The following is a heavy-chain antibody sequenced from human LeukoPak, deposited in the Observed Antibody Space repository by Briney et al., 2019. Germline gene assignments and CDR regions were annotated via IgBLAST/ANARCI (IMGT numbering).Heavy chain of an antibody. CDR2: ISGSGYTT. Sequence: PGGSLRLSCAASGFIFSSYSMSWVRQAPEKGLEWVSAISGSGYTTDYADSVKGRFTMSRDNSKNTLYLQMNSLRAEDTALYYCAKSELLPIPHNFDYWGQGTLVTVSS. D-gene: IGHD1-26*01. CDR3: AKSELLPIPHNFDY. V-gene: IGHV3-23*01. J-gene: IGHJ4*02. CDR1: GFIFSSYS.